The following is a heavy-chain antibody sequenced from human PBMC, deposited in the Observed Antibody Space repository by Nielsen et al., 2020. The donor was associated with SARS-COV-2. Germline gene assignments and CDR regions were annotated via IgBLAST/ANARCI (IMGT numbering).Heavy chain of an antibody. CDR3: ARLGDSSSSNDY. Sequence: SVKVSCKASGGTFSSYAISWVRQAPGQGLEWMGGIIPIFGTANYAQKFQGRVTITADESTSTAYMELSSLRSEDTAVYYCARLGDSSSSNDYWGQGTLVTVSS. CDR2: IIPIFGTA. V-gene: IGHV1-69*13. D-gene: IGHD6-13*01. J-gene: IGHJ4*02. CDR1: GGTFSSYA.